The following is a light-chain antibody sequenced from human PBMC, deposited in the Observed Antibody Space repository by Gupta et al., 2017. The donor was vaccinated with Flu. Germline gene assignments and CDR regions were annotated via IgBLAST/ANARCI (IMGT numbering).Light chain of an antibody. Sequence: QSVLTQPPSASGTPGQRVTISCSGSSSNIGSNPVNWYQQLPGTAPKLLIYNNNQRPSGVPDRFSGSKSGTSASLAITGLQPEDEADYYCAAWDDSLSGVVFGGGTKLTVL. CDR1: SSNIGSNP. J-gene: IGLJ2*01. CDR2: NNN. V-gene: IGLV1-44*01. CDR3: AAWDDSLSGVV.